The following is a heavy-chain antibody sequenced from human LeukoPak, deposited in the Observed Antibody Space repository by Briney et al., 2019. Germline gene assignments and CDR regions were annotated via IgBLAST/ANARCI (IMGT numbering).Heavy chain of an antibody. J-gene: IGHJ4*02. CDR1: GGSISRSSYY. D-gene: IGHD6-13*01. CDR2: IYYSGST. Sequence: SETLSLTCTVSGGSISRSSYYWGWIRQPPGKGLEWIGSIYYSGSTYYNPSLKSRVTISVDTSKNQFSLKLSSVTAADTAVYYCAREAAGTDYWGQGTLVTVSS. CDR3: AREAAGTDY. V-gene: IGHV4-39*02.